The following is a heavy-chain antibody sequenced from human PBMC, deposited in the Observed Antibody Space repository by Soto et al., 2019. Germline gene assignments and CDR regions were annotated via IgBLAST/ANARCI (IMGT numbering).Heavy chain of an antibody. CDR1: GYTFTGYY. V-gene: IGHV1-2*04. D-gene: IGHD5-18*01. J-gene: IGHJ6*02. CDR2: INPNSGGT. CDR3: AREGGYSYGSYGMDV. Sequence: ASVKVSCKASGYTFTGYYMHWVRQAPGQGLEWMGWINPNSGGTNYAQKFQGWVTMTRDTSISTAYMELSRLRSDDTAVYYCAREGGYSYGSYGMDVWGQGTTVTVSS.